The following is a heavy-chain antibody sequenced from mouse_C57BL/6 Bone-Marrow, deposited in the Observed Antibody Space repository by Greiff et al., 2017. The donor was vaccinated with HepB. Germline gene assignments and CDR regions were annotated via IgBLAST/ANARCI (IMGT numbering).Heavy chain of an antibody. CDR1: GYTFTDYY. CDR2: IYPGSGNT. V-gene: IGHV1-76*01. Sequence: VQLVESGAELVRPGASVKLSCKASGYTFTDYYINWVKQRPGQGLEWIARIYPGSGNTYSNEKFKGKATLTAENSSSTAYMQLSSRTAEGSAVYFRARGGLRLADWGQGAMVTVSA. J-gene: IGHJ3*01. CDR3: ARGGLRLAD. D-gene: IGHD2-4*01.